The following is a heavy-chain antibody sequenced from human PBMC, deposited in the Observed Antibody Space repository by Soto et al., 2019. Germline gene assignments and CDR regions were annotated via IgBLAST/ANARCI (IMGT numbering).Heavy chain of an antibody. CDR2: VIPNLGIA. CDR1: GGTFSSYT. Sequence: QVQLVQSGAEVKKPGSSVKVSCKASGGTFSSYTISWVRQAPGQGLEWMGRVIPNLGIANYAQKFQGRVTITADKSTSTAYMELGSLRSYDTAVYYWALTMVRGVIWNYYYGMDVWGQGTTVTVSS. CDR3: ALTMVRGVIWNYYYGMDV. V-gene: IGHV1-69*02. J-gene: IGHJ6*02. D-gene: IGHD3-10*01.